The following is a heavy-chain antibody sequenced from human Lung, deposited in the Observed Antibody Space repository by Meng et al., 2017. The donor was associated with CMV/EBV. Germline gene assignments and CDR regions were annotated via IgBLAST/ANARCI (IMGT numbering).Heavy chain of an antibody. D-gene: IGHD4-11*01. CDR1: GFTFSSYA. CDR2: ISGSGGST. Sequence: GESXKISCAASGFTFSSYAMSWVRQAPGKGLEWVSAISGSGGSTYYADSVKGRFTISRDNSKNTLYLQMNSLRAEDTAVYYCAKGISNYVHPNWFDPWGQGXPVTVSS. CDR3: AKGISNYVHPNWFDP. V-gene: IGHV3-23*01. J-gene: IGHJ5*02.